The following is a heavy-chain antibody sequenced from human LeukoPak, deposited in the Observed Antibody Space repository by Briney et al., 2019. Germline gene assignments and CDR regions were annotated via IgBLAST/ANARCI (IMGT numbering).Heavy chain of an antibody. V-gene: IGHV1-69*04. D-gene: IGHD6-13*01. CDR3: ARDKPYSSSWEPNWFEP. Sequence: ASVKVSCEASGGTFSSYTISWVRQAPGQGLEWMGRIIPILGIANYAQKFQGRVTITADKSTSTAYMELSSLRSEDTAVYYCARDKPYSSSWEPNWFEPWGQGTLVTVSS. CDR2: IIPILGIA. CDR1: GGTFSSYT. J-gene: IGHJ5*02.